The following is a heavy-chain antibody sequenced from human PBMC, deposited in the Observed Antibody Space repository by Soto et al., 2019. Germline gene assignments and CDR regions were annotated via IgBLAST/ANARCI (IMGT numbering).Heavy chain of an antibody. V-gene: IGHV5-51*01. J-gene: IGHJ6*02. Sequence: GESLKISCKGSGYSFTSYWIGWVRQMPGKVLEWMGIIYPGDSDTRYSPSFQGQVTISADKSISTAYLQWSSLKASDTAMYYCARHINSNYERYYYGMDVWGQGXTVTVYS. CDR3: ARHINSNYERYYYGMDV. CDR1: GYSFTSYW. D-gene: IGHD4-4*01. CDR2: IYPGDSDT.